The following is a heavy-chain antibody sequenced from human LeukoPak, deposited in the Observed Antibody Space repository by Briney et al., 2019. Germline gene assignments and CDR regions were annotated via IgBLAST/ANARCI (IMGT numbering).Heavy chain of an antibody. D-gene: IGHD3-16*01. Sequence: PGGSLRLSCAASGFTVSNNYMSWVRQAPGKGLELISFICRGDNTYYLESVKGRFTISRDNSMNTLFLQMNRLRAEDTAVYYCAGRRVLDASFDYWGQGTLVTVSS. CDR1: GFTVSNNY. CDR2: ICRGDNT. J-gene: IGHJ4*02. V-gene: IGHV3-66*02. CDR3: AGRRVLDASFDY.